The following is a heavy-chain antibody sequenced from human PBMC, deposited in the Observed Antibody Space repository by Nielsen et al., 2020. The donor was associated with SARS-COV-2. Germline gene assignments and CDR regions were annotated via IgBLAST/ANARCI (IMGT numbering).Heavy chain of an antibody. Sequence: RQAPGKGLEWIGYIYHSGSTYYNPSLKSRVTISVDTSKNQFSLKLSSVTAADTAVYYCARMATVETYYYGSGSYLPRPRDAFDIWAKGQWSPSPQ. J-gene: IGHJ3*02. CDR2: IYHSGST. V-gene: IGHV4-30-2*04. CDR3: ARMATVETYYYGSGSYLPRPRDAFDI. D-gene: IGHD3-10*01.